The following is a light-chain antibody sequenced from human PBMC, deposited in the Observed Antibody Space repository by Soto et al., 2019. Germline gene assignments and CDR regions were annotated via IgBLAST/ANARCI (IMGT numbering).Light chain of an antibody. CDR3: QKYNSAPLT. J-gene: IGKJ4*01. V-gene: IGKV1-27*01. CDR2: AAS. Sequence: DIQMTQSPSSLSASFGDRVTMTGRASQGIGIYLAWFQQRPGNTPKLLIYAASTLQSGVPSRFSGSGSGTDFTLTISSLQPVDVATYYCQKYNSAPLTFGGGTRVEIK. CDR1: QGIGIY.